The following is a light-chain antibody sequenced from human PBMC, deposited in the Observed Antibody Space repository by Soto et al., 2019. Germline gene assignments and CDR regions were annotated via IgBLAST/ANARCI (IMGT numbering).Light chain of an antibody. Sequence: QSVLTQPASVSGSPGQSITISCTGTSSDVGGYNYVSWYQQQPGKAPKFMIYDVTNRPSGVSNRLSGSKSGNTASLTISGLQAEDEADYYCCSYTTSNTRQIVLGTGTKVTVL. V-gene: IGLV2-14*01. CDR3: CSYTTSNTRQIV. CDR2: DVT. CDR1: SSDVGGYNY. J-gene: IGLJ1*01.